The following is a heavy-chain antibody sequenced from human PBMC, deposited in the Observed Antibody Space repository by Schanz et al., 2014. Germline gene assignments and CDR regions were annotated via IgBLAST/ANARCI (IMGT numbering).Heavy chain of an antibody. Sequence: QVQVVQSGAELKKPGASVKVSCKASGYTFSSHGIHWLRQAPGQSLEWMGWINTANGNAKYSATFQARVTITRDTSATTAYMELTNLRSEDTAVYYCARDLPYCDGGKCYSDGFDIWGQGTLVTISS. CDR3: ARDLPYCDGGKCYSDGFDI. CDR2: INTANGNA. CDR1: GYTFSSHG. D-gene: IGHD2-21*01. J-gene: IGHJ3*02. V-gene: IGHV1-3*04.